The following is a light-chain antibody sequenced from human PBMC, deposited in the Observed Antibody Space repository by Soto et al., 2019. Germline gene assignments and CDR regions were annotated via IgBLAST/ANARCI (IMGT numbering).Light chain of an antibody. CDR1: SSNIGSNT. CDR3: AAWDDSLNGPV. V-gene: IGLV1-44*01. CDR2: NFN. Sequence: QSVLTQPPSASGTPGQRVTISCSGSSSNIGSNTVHWYQHLPGTAPKLLIYNFNERPSGVPDRFSGSKSGTSASLAISGLQSEDEAEYYCAAWDDSLNGPVFGGGTQLTVL. J-gene: IGLJ2*01.